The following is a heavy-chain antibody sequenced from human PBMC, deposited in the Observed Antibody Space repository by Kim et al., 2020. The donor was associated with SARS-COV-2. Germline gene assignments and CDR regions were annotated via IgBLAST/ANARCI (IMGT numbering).Heavy chain of an antibody. V-gene: IGHV3-30*04. Sequence: GGSLRLSCAASGFTFSSYAMHWVRQAPGKGLEWVAVISYDGSNKYYADSVKGRFTISRDNSKNTLYLQMNSLRAEDTAVYYCARDRDILTGYYRRSFAGGRPGGFDPWGQGTLVTVSS. CDR3: ARDRDILTGYYRRSFAGGRPGGFDP. CDR1: GFTFSSYA. J-gene: IGHJ5*02. CDR2: ISYDGSNK. D-gene: IGHD3-9*01.